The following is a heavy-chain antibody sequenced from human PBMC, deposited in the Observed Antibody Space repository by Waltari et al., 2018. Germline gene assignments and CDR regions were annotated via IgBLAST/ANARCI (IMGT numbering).Heavy chain of an antibody. CDR1: GGSISSYY. CDR2: IYYSGST. Sequence: QVQLQESGPGLVKPSETLSLTCTVSGGSISSYYWSWIRQPPGKGLEWIGYIYYSGSTTYHPSLKSRVTISVDTSKNQFSLKLSSVPAADTAVYYCAGLIAVAGTGAWFDPWGQGTLVTVSS. V-gene: IGHV4-59*01. D-gene: IGHD6-19*01. CDR3: AGLIAVAGTGAWFDP. J-gene: IGHJ5*02.